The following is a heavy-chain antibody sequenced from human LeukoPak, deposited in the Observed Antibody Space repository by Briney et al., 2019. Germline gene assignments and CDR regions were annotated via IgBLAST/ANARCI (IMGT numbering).Heavy chain of an antibody. V-gene: IGHV3-48*04. CDR2: ISSTSGTI. J-gene: IGHJ4*02. D-gene: IGHD2-15*01. Sequence: GGSLRLSCAASGFTFSSYSMNWVRQAPGKGLEWLSYISSTSGTIYYADSVKGRFTISRDNAKNSLYLQMNSLRAEDTAVYYCARDSSPYCSGGSCSTLDYWGQGTLVTVSS. CDR1: GFTFSSYS. CDR3: ARDSSPYCSGGSCSTLDY.